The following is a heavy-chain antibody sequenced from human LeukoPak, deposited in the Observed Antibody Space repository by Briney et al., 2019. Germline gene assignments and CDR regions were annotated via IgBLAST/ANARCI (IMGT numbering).Heavy chain of an antibody. CDR2: IYYSGST. D-gene: IGHD3-22*01. Sequence: PSDTLSLTCTVSGGSISSYYWSWIRQPPGKGLEWIGYIYYSGSTNYNPSLKSRVTISVDTSKNQLSLKLSSVTAADTAVYYCARDSTSEFTIIVVNPMAGFDPWGQGTLVTVSS. CDR3: ARDSTSEFTIIVVNPMAGFDP. J-gene: IGHJ5*02. V-gene: IGHV4-59*12. CDR1: GGSISSYY.